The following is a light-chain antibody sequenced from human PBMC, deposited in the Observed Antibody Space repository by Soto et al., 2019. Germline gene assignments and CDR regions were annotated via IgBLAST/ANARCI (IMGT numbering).Light chain of an antibody. Sequence: EVVLTQSPGTLSLSPGDTATLSCKTSQSVITTWMSWYQQKLGQPPRLLIYDASSRATGIPDRFSGSGSGTDFTLTISRLEPEDFAVYYCQQYGSSPQTFGQGTKVEIK. CDR3: QQYGSSPQT. V-gene: IGKV3-20*01. CDR2: DAS. CDR1: QSVITTW. J-gene: IGKJ1*01.